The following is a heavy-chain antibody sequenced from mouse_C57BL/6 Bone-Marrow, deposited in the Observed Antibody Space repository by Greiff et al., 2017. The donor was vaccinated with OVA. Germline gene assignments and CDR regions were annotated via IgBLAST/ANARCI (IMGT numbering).Heavy chain of an antibody. Sequence: QVQLQQPGAELVKPGASVKLSCKASGYTFTSYWMQWVKQRPGQGLEWIGEIDPSDRYTNYNQKFKGKATLTVDTSSSTAYMQLSSLTSEDAADYYSARRGLLLRFDYWGQGTTLTVSS. CDR1: GYTFTSYW. CDR2: IDPSDRYT. J-gene: IGHJ2*01. V-gene: IGHV1-50*01. D-gene: IGHD1-1*01. CDR3: ARRGLLLRFDY.